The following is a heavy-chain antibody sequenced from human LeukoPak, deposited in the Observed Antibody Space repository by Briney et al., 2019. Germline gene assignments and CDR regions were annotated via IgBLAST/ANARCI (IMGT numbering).Heavy chain of an antibody. CDR3: ARSITVRDAFDI. Sequence: GESLKISCQGSGYRFTSYWIAWVRPMPGKGLEWMGIIYPGDSDTRYSPSFQGQVTISADKSISTAYLQWSSLKASDTAMYYCARSITVRDAFDIWGQGTMVTVSS. J-gene: IGHJ3*02. V-gene: IGHV5-51*01. CDR1: GYRFTSYW. D-gene: IGHD3-16*01. CDR2: IYPGDSDT.